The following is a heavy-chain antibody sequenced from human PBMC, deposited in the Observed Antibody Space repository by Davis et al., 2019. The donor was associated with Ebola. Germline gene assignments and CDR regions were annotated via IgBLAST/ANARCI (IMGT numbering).Heavy chain of an antibody. D-gene: IGHD1-20*01. Sequence: GESLKISCKGSGYSFTSYWISWVRQMPGKGLEWMGRIDPSDSYTNYSPSFQGHVTISADKSISTAYLQWSSLKASDTAMYYCATLRRTITGMDDAFDMWGQGTMVTVSP. CDR2: IDPSDSYT. V-gene: IGHV5-10-1*01. J-gene: IGHJ3*02. CDR1: GYSFTSYW. CDR3: ATLRRTITGMDDAFDM.